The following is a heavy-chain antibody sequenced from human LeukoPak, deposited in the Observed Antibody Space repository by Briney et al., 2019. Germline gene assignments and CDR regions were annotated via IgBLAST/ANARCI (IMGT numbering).Heavy chain of an antibody. CDR3: ARTIVVVTGPWDY. V-gene: IGHV3-30-3*01. CDR1: GFTFSCYA. D-gene: IGHD2-21*02. J-gene: IGHJ4*02. CDR2: ISNNGSNK. Sequence: GGSLRLSCAASGFTFSCYAMHWVRQAPGKGLEWVAVISNNGSNKYYADSVRGRFTISRDNSKNTLYLQMNSLRAEDTAVYYCARTIVVVTGPWDYWGQGTLVTVSS.